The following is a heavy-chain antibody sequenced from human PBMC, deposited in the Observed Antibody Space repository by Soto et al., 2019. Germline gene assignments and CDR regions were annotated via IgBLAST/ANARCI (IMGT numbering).Heavy chain of an antibody. V-gene: IGHV4-59*01. CDR2: IYYSGST. Sequence: QVQLQESGPGLVKPSETLSLTCTVSGGSISSYYWSWIRQPPGKGLEWIGYIYYSGSTNYNPSLKSRVTISVDTSKNQFSLKLSSVNAADTAVYYCARMGGGGSYYTTSDPFDYWGQGTLVTVSS. CDR1: GGSISSYY. D-gene: IGHD1-26*01. J-gene: IGHJ4*02. CDR3: ARMGGGGSYYTTSDPFDY.